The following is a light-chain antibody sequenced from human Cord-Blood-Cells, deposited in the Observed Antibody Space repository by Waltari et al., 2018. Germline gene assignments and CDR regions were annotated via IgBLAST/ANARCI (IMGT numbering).Light chain of an antibody. Sequence: QSALTQPASVSGSPGQSITLPCTGTSSYVGSYNLVSWYQQHPGKAPKLMIYEVSKRPSGVSNRFSGSKSGNTASLTISGLQAEDEADYYCCSYAGSSTYVFGTGTKVTVL. CDR2: EVS. V-gene: IGLV2-23*02. CDR1: SSYVGSYNL. J-gene: IGLJ1*01. CDR3: CSYAGSSTYV.